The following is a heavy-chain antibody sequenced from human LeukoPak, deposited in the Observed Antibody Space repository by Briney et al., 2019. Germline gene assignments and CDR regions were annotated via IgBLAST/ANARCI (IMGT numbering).Heavy chain of an antibody. J-gene: IGHJ4*02. D-gene: IGHD3-22*01. CDR2: ISAYNGNT. CDR3: ARVWWYYYDSSGYSLDY. CDR1: GYTFTSYG. V-gene: IGHV1-18*01. Sequence: ASVKVSCKASGYTFTSYGISWVRQAPGQGLEWMGWISAYNGNTNYAQKLQGRVTMTTDTSTSTAYMEPRSLRSDDTAVYYCARVWWYYYDSSGYSLDYWGQGTLVTVSS.